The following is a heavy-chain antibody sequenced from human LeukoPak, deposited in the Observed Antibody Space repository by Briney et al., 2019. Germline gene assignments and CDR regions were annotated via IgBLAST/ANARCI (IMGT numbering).Heavy chain of an antibody. CDR2: IIPILGIA. CDR3: ARDYYGSGSYDFDY. Sequence: ASVTVSCKASGGTFSSYAISWVRQAPGQGLEWMGRIIPILGIANYAQKFQGRVTITADKSTSTAYMELSSLRSEDTAVYYCARDYYGSGSYDFDYWGQGTLVTVSS. J-gene: IGHJ4*02. V-gene: IGHV1-69*04. CDR1: GGTFSSYA. D-gene: IGHD3-10*01.